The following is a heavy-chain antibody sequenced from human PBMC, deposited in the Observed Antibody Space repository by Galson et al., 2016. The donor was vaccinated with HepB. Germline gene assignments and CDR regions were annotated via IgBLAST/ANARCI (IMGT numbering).Heavy chain of an antibody. V-gene: IGHV4-34*01. CDR3: ARRVSHCSSSTCLLDS. CDR1: GESFSGYY. D-gene: IGHD2-2*01. Sequence: SETLSLTCAVYGESFSGYYWSWIRKPPGKGLEWIGEIKPGRSANYKPSLKSRVTISVDTSKNQFSLKLTSLTAADTAVYYCARRVSHCSSSTCLLDSWGQGTPVTVSS. CDR2: IKPGRSA. J-gene: IGHJ4*02.